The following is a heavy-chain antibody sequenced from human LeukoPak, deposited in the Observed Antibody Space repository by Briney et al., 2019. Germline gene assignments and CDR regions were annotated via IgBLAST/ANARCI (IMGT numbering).Heavy chain of an antibody. CDR1: GGSFSGYY. Sequence: SETLSLTCAVYGGSFSGYYWSWIRQPPGKGLEWIGEINHSGSTNYNPSLKSRVTISVDTSKNQFSLELSSVTAADTAVYYCATPAGGYSGYDPFDYWGQGTLVTVSS. V-gene: IGHV4-34*01. CDR3: ATPAGGYSGYDPFDY. J-gene: IGHJ4*02. CDR2: INHSGST. D-gene: IGHD5-12*01.